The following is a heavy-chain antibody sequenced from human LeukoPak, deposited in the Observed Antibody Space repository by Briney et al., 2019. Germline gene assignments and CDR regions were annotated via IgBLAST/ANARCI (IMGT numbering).Heavy chain of an antibody. V-gene: IGHV1-46*01. Sequence: ASVKVSCRASGYTFTSRYMHWVRQAPGQGLEWMGIINPSAGSTSYPQKFQGRVTMTRDTSTSTVYMELSSLRSEDTAVYYCAAPGASGFVGNFWSGPLDFWGQGTLVTVSS. CDR2: INPSAGST. CDR1: GYTFTSRY. D-gene: IGHD3-3*01. J-gene: IGHJ4*02. CDR3: AAPGASGFVGNFWSGPLDF.